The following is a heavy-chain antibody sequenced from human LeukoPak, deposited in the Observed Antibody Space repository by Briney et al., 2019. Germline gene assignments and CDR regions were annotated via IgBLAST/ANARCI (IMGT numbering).Heavy chain of an antibody. CDR1: GFTFTSSA. CDR3: ASTLCSDDNCYFDYYYYMDV. D-gene: IGHD2-15*01. J-gene: IGHJ6*03. V-gene: IGHV1-58*02. CDR2: IVVGSGNT. Sequence: GTSVKVSCKASGFTFTSSAMQWVRQARGQRLEWIGWIVVGSGNTNYAQKFQERVTITRDMSTSTAYMELSSLRSEDTAVYCCASTLCSDDNCYFDYYYYMDVWGKGTTVTISS.